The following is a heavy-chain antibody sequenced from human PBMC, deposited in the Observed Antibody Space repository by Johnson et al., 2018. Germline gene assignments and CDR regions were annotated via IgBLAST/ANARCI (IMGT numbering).Heavy chain of an antibody. CDR2: ISYDGSNK. J-gene: IGHJ1*01. CDR3: AKDRRSGSSNFQH. V-gene: IGHV3-30*18. D-gene: IGHD3-10*01. CDR1: GFTFSSYG. Sequence: QLVQSGGGVVQPGRSLRLSCAASGFTFSSYGMHWVRQAPGKGLEWVAVISYDGSNKYYADSVKGRFTISRDNSKNTLYLKMNSLRAEDTAVYYCAKDRRSGSSNFQHWGQGTLVTVAS.